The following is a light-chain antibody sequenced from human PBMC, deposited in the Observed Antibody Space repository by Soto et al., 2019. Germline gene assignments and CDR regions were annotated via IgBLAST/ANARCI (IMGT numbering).Light chain of an antibody. CDR2: HAS. J-gene: IGKJ4*01. CDR1: QGVSSW. V-gene: IGKV1-5*01. CDR3: KQSKSFPLT. Sequence: DIQMTKAPSTLSAFVGDSVHITYRASQGVSSWLAWYQQKPGKAPKLLIYHASSLQSGVPSRLSGSGSGTEFTLTISSLQPDDFATYYCKQSKSFPLTFGGGTRWIS.